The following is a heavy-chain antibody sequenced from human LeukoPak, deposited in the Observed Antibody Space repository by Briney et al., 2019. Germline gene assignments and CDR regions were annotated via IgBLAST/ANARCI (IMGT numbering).Heavy chain of an antibody. CDR1: GGSISGYY. CDR3: AMAYSSSWYYFDY. Sequence: SETLSLTCTVSGGSISGYYWSWIRQPPGKGLEWIGYIYYSGPTSYNPSLKSRVTIAVDTSKDQFSLRLSSVTAADTAVYYCAMAYSSSWYYFDYWGQGTLVTVSS. J-gene: IGHJ4*02. D-gene: IGHD6-13*01. CDR2: IYYSGPT. V-gene: IGHV4-59*01.